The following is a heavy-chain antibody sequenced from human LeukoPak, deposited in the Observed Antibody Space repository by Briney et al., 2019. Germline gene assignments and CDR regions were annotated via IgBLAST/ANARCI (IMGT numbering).Heavy chain of an antibody. D-gene: IGHD1-26*01. J-gene: IGHJ4*02. CDR3: ARDSGNYIVDS. Sequence: SETLSLTCTVSGGSISSYYWSWIRQPPGKGLEWIGYIYYSGSTNYNPSLKSRVTISLDTSKTQFSLKLRSVTAADTAVYYCARDSGNYIVDSWGQGTLVTVSS. V-gene: IGHV4-59*12. CDR1: GGSISSYY. CDR2: IYYSGST.